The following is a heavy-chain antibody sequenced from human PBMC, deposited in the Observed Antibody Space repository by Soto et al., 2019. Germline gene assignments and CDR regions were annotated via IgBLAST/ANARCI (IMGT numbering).Heavy chain of an antibody. V-gene: IGHV1-2*02. CDR1: GSTFTGYY. CDR2: INPNSGGT. CDR3: AGAAPLMTLVGATLDV. Sequence: QVQLVQSGAEVKKPGASVKVSCKASGSTFTGYYMHWVRQAPGQGLEWMGWINPNSGGTNYAQKFQGGVTMTRDTSISTAYMELSRLKSDDTAVYYCAGAAPLMTLVGATLDVWGQGTTVTVSS. D-gene: IGHD1-26*01. J-gene: IGHJ6*02.